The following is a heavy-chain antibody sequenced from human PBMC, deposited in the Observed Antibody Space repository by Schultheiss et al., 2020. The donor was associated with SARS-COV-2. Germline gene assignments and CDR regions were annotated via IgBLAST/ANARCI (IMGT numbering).Heavy chain of an antibody. V-gene: IGHV3-23*01. Sequence: GGSLRLSCAASGFTFSSYAMSWVRQAPGKGLEWVSAISGSGGSTYYADSVKGRFTISRDNSKNTLYLQMNSLRADDTAVYYCARDWGSRVADFWGQGTLVTVSS. J-gene: IGHJ4*02. CDR1: GFTFSSYA. D-gene: IGHD6-13*01. CDR2: ISGSGGST. CDR3: ARDWGSRVADF.